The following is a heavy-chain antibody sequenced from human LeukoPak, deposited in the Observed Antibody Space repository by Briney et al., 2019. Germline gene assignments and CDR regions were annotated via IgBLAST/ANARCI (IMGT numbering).Heavy chain of an antibody. CDR3: AKDLTYYYDSTGYYFDY. D-gene: IGHD3-22*01. CDR2: ISSDGTYT. Sequence: GGSLRLSCAASGFTFSSHLMHWVRQAPGKGLVWVSRISSDGTYTNYADSVRGRFTISRDNSKNTLYLQLNSLRAEDTAIYYCAKDLTYYYDSTGYYFDYWGQGTLVTVSS. J-gene: IGHJ4*02. CDR1: GFTFSSHL. V-gene: IGHV3-74*01.